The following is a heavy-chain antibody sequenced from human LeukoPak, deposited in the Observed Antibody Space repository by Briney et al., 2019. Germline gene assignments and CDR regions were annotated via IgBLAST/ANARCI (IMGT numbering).Heavy chain of an antibody. D-gene: IGHD2-15*01. CDR1: GGSINNYY. J-gene: IGHJ3*02. V-gene: IGHV4-4*07. CDR2: IYTRGST. Sequence: PSETLSLTCTVSGGSINNYYWSWIRQPAGKGLEWIGRIYTRGSTNYNPSLKSRVTMSVDTSKNQFSLKPSSVTAADTAAYYCARGRYCSADICSGGDAFDIWGQGTMVSVSS. CDR3: ARGRYCSADICSGGDAFDI.